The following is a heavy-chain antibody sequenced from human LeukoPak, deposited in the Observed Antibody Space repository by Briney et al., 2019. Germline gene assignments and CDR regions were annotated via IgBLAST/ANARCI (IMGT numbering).Heavy chain of an antibody. Sequence: PGRSLRLSCAASGFTFSSYAMHWVRQAPGKGLEWVAVISYDGSNKYYADSVKGRFTISRDNSKNTLYLQMNSLRAEDTAVYYCARELKVATIFYYYYGMDVWGQGTTVTVSS. CDR1: GFTFSSYA. CDR2: ISYDGSNK. J-gene: IGHJ6*02. CDR3: ARELKVATIFYYYYGMDV. D-gene: IGHD5-12*01. V-gene: IGHV3-30*04.